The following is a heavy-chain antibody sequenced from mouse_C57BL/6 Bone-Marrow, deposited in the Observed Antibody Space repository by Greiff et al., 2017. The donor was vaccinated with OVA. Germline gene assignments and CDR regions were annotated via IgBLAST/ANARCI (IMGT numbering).Heavy chain of an antibody. CDR1: GYSFTSYY. D-gene: IGHD1-1*01. V-gene: IGHV1-66*01. CDR2: IYPGSGNT. Sequence: QVQLQQSGPELVKPGASVKISCKASGYSFTSYYIHWVKQRPGQGLEWIGWIYPGSGNTKYNEKFKGKATLTADTSSSTAYMQLSSLTSEDSAVYYCARRSGSSLYYYAMDYWGQGTSVTVSS. J-gene: IGHJ4*01. CDR3: ARRSGSSLYYYAMDY.